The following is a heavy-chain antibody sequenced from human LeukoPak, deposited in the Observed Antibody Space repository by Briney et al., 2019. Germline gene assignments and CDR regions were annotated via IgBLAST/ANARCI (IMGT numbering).Heavy chain of an antibody. CDR2: ISDSSSIT. J-gene: IGHJ6*02. CDR3: AKVIRGGYGMDV. V-gene: IGHV3-48*02. D-gene: IGHD3-10*01. CDR1: GFTFSSFG. Sequence: PGGSLRLSCAASGFTFSSFGMNWGRQAPGKGLEWVSYISDSSSITYYADSVKGRFTISRDNAKNSLSLQLNSLRDEDTAVYFCAKVIRGGYGMDVWGQGTTVTVSS.